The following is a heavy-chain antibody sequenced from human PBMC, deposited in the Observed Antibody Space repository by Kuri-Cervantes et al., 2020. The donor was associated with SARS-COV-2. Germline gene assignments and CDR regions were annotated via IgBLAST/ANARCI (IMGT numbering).Heavy chain of an antibody. CDR1: GFTFSDYY. V-gene: IGHV3-11*01. J-gene: IGHJ5*02. CDR2: ISSSGSTI. D-gene: IGHD3-3*01. CDR3: AKDSGSGFWSDYWSWGKLSGKHWFDP. Sequence: LTCAASGFTFSDYYMSWIRQAPGKGLEWVSYISSSGSTIYYADSVKGRFTISRDNAKNSLYLQMNSLRAEDTAVYYCAKDSGSGFWSDYWSWGKLSGKHWFDPWGQGTLVTVSS.